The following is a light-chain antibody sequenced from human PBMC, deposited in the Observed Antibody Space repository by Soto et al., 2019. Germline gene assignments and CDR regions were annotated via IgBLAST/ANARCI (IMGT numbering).Light chain of an antibody. CDR2: SNN. CDR3: AAWGDSLNGPV. J-gene: IGLJ2*01. V-gene: IGLV1-44*01. CDR1: SSNIGSNT. Sequence: QSVLTQPPSASGTPGQRVTISCSGSSSNIGSNTVNWYQQLPGTAPKLLIYSNNQRPSGVPDRCSGSKSGTSASLAISGLQSEDEADYYCAAWGDSLNGPVFGGGTKLTVL.